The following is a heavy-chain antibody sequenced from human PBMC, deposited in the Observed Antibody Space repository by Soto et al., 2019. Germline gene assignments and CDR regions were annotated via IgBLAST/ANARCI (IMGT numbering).Heavy chain of an antibody. CDR3: TTDSYRSITIVRFDY. D-gene: IGHD2-2*01. CDR2: IKSKTDGGTT. V-gene: IGHV3-15*07. J-gene: IGHJ4*01. CDR1: GFTCSNAW. Sequence: PGRSLRLSCAAAGFTCSNAWINWVRQAPGKGLEWVGRIKSKTDGGTTDYAEPVKGRFAISRDDSNNMVYLQMNSLKIEDTAVYYCTTDSYRSITIVRFDYWGHGTLVTVSS.